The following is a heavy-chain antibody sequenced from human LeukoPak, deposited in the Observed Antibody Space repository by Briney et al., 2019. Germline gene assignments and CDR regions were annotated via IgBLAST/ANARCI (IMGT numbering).Heavy chain of an antibody. CDR3: ARDNVQLSHFDY. D-gene: IGHD2-2*01. J-gene: IGHJ4*02. V-gene: IGHV1-18*01. Sequence: GASVKVSCKASGYTFTSYGISWVRQAPGQGLEWMGWISAHNGNTKYAQKFQGRVTMTTDTSTSTAYMELRSLRSDDTAVYYCARDNVQLSHFDYWGQGTLVTVSS. CDR1: GYTFTSYG. CDR2: ISAHNGNT.